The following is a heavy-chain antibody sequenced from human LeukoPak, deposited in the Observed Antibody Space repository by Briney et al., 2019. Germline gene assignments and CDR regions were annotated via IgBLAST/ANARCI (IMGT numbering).Heavy chain of an antibody. CDR1: GFTFSSYA. CDR3: AKRADIVVVPAAIGDY. J-gene: IGHJ4*02. CDR2: ISGSGGST. V-gene: IGHV3-23*01. Sequence: GGSLRLSCAASGFTFSSYAMSWVRQAPGKGLERVSAISGSGGSTYYADSVKGRFTISRDNSKNTLYPQMNSLGAEDTAVYYCAKRADIVVVPAAIGDYWGQGTLVTVSS. D-gene: IGHD2-2*02.